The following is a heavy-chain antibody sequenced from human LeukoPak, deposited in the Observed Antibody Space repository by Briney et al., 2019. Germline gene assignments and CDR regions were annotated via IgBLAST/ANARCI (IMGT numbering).Heavy chain of an antibody. D-gene: IGHD1-7*01. V-gene: IGHV1-18*01. CDR3: ARDLRPANL. J-gene: IGHJ4*02. CDR2: IHPASANT. CDR1: GYTFTRYA. Sequence: GASVKVSCKASGYTFTRYAFSWLRQAPGQGLQYMGWIHPASANTVYAQMFHGRVTLTRDTPATTTYMELSGLRSDDTAVYYCARDLRPANLWGQGTLVTVSS.